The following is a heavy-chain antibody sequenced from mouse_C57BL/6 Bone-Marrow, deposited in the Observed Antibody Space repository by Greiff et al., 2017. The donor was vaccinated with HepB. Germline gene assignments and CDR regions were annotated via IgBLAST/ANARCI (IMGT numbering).Heavy chain of an antibody. CDR1: GYTFTSYG. CDR2: IYPRSGNT. CDR3: ARSPSGAFYAMDY. J-gene: IGHJ4*01. D-gene: IGHD3-1*01. V-gene: IGHV1-81*01. Sequence: VKLMESGAELARPGASVKLSCKASGYTFTSYGISWVKQRTGQGLEWIGEIYPRSGNTYYNEKFKGKATLTADKSSSTAYMELRSLTSEDSAVYFCARSPSGAFYAMDYWGQGTSVTVSS.